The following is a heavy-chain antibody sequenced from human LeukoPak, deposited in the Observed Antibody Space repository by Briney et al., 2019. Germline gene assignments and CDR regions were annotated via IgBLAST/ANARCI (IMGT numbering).Heavy chain of an antibody. V-gene: IGHV3-53*01. CDR1: GFTVSSNY. J-gene: IGHJ4*02. D-gene: IGHD3-3*01. Sequence: GGSLRLSCAASGFTVSSNYMSWVRQAPGKGLEWVSVIYSGGSTYYADSVKGRFTISRDNSKNTLYLQMNSLRAEDTAVYYCARASYDFWSGYQYYFDYGGQGPLVTVSS. CDR3: ARASYDFWSGYQYYFDY. CDR2: IYSGGST.